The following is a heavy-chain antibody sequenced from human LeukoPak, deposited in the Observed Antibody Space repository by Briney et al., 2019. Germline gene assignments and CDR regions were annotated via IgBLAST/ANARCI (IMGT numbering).Heavy chain of an antibody. J-gene: IGHJ4*02. CDR3: ARRAPDFFLDY. V-gene: IGHV1-46*01. D-gene: IGHD2/OR15-2a*01. Sequence: GASVKVSCKASGYTFTSYYMHSVRQAPGQGLEWMGIINPSGGSTSYAQKFQGRVTMTRDTSTSTVYMELSSLRSEDTAVYYCARRAPDFFLDYWGQGTLVTVSS. CDR2: INPSGGST. CDR1: GYTFTSYY.